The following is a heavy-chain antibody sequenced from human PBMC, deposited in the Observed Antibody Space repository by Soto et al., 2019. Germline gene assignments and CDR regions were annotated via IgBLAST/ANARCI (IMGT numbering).Heavy chain of an antibody. CDR2: IIPIFGTA. V-gene: IGHV1-69*13. Sequence: SVKVSCKASGGTFSSYAISWVRQAPGQGLEWMGGIIPIFGTANYAQKFQGRVTITADESTSTAYMELSSLRSEDTAVYYCATPAGYSSGWYDPYYYVMDVWGQGTTVTVSS. D-gene: IGHD6-19*01. CDR1: GGTFSSYA. CDR3: ATPAGYSSGWYDPYYYVMDV. J-gene: IGHJ6*02.